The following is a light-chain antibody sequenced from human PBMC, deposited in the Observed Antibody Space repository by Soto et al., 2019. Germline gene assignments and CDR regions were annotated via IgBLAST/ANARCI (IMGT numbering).Light chain of an antibody. CDR1: QSISSW. V-gene: IGKV1-5*03. Sequence: DIQMTQSPSTLSASVGDRVTITCPASQSISSWLAWYQQKPGKAPKLLIYKASTLKSGVPSRFSGSGSGTEFTLTISSLQPDDFATYYCQHYNNYPITLGQGTRLEIK. CDR3: QHYNNYPIT. CDR2: KAS. J-gene: IGKJ5*01.